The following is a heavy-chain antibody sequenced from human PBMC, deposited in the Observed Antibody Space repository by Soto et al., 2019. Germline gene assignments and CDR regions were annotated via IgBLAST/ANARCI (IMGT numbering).Heavy chain of an antibody. CDR3: ARLIGDSWLDS. J-gene: IGHJ5*01. V-gene: IGHV6-1*01. CDR2: TYYRSKWYH. D-gene: IGHD2-8*01. CDR1: GESVSTNSAT. Sequence: QVQLQQSGPGLVKPSQTLSLTCAISGESVSTNSATWDWIRQSPSRGLEWLGRTYYRSKWYHDYAASVKGRXTXHXNTSNNQLSLQLNSVTPDDTAVYYCARLIGDSWLDSWGQGTLVTVSS.